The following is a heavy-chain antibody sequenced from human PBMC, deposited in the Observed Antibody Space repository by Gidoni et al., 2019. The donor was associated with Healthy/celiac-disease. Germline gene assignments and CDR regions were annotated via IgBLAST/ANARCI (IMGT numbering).Heavy chain of an antibody. CDR2: SGST. J-gene: IGHJ4*02. V-gene: IGHV4-61*02. CDR3: AREEDSSGYYDY. Sequence: SGSTNYNPSRKSRVTISVDTSKNQFSLKLSSVTAADTAVYYCAREEDSSGYYDYWGQGTLVTVSS. D-gene: IGHD3-22*01.